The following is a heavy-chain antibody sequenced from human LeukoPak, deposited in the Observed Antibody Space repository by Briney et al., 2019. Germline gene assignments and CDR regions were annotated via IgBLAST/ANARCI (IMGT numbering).Heavy chain of an antibody. CDR1: GASVSSGSYY. CDR3: ARNAPLGYCSSTSCFYYYYYGMDV. V-gene: IGHV4-61*01. D-gene: IGHD2-2*01. J-gene: IGHJ6*02. CDR2: IYYSGST. Sequence: SETLSLTCTVSGASVSSGSYYWSWIRQPPGKGLEWIGYIYYSGSTNYNPSLKSRVTISVDTSKNQFSLKLSSVTAADTAVYYCARNAPLGYCSSTSCFYYYYYGMDVWGQGTTVTVSS.